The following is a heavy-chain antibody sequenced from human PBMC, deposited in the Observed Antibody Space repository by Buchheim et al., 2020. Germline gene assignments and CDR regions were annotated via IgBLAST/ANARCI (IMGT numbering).Heavy chain of an antibody. CDR1: GGSISSGGYY. Sequence: QVQLQESGPGLVKPSQTLSLTCTVSGGSISSGGYYWSWIRQHPGKGLEWIGYIYYSGSTYYNPSRTTRVTISVDTSKHQFSLKLSSVTAADTAVYYCARSRLWFGEPTYPFDYWGQGTL. CDR3: ARSRLWFGEPTYPFDY. V-gene: IGHV4-31*03. J-gene: IGHJ4*02. D-gene: IGHD3-10*01. CDR2: IYYSGST.